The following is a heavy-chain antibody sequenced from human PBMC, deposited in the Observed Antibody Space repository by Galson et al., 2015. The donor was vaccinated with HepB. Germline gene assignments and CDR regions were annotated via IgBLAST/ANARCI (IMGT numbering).Heavy chain of an antibody. CDR3: ARDKGPDYYGSGSYYYYGMDL. V-gene: IGHV1-18*04. D-gene: IGHD3-10*01. J-gene: IGHJ6*02. CDR1: GYTSTSYG. Sequence: SVKVSCKASGYTSTSYGISWVRQAPGQGLEWMGWISAYNGNTNYAQTLQGRVTMTTDTSTSTAYMELRSLRSDDTAVYYCARDKGPDYYGSGSYYYYGMDLWGQGTTVTVSS. CDR2: ISAYNGNT.